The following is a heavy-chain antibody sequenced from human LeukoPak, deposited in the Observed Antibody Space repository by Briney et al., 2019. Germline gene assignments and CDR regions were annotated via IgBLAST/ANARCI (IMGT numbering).Heavy chain of an antibody. D-gene: IGHD2/OR15-2a*01. V-gene: IGHV3-23*01. Sequence: GGSLRLSCAASGFTFSSYAMSWVRQAPGKVLEWVSAISGSGGSTYYADSVKGRFTISRDNSKNTLYLQMNSLRAEDTAVYYCAKDLLSAPLNIDYWGQGTLVTVSS. CDR1: GFTFSSYA. CDR2: ISGSGGST. J-gene: IGHJ4*02. CDR3: AKDLLSAPLNIDY.